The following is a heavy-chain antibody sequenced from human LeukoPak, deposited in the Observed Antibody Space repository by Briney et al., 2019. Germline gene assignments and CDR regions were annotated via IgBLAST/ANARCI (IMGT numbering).Heavy chain of an antibody. V-gene: IGHV3-21*01. D-gene: IGHD3-10*01. CDR1: GFTFRSYS. J-gene: IGHJ3*02. CDR3: ASASYGSGTYAFDI. Sequence: GRSLRPSCAASGFTFRSYSMNGVRPAPGKGLERVSSISSSSSYIYYADSVKGRFTISRDNAKNSLYLQMNSLRAEDTAVYYCASASYGSGTYAFDIWGQGTMVTVSS. CDR2: ISSSSSYI.